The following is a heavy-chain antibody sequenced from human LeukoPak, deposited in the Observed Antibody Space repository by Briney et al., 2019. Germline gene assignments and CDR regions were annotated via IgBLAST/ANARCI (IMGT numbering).Heavy chain of an antibody. J-gene: IGHJ5*02. D-gene: IGHD4-11*01. CDR1: GGSFSGYY. V-gene: IGHV4-34*01. CDR3: ARGLTTASSYNWFDP. CDR2: INHSGST. Sequence: SETLSLTCAVYGGSFSGYYWSWIRQPPGKGLEWIGEINHSGSTNYNPSLKSRVTISVDTSKNQFSLKLSSVTAADTAVYYCARGLTTASSYNWFDPWGQGTLVTVSS.